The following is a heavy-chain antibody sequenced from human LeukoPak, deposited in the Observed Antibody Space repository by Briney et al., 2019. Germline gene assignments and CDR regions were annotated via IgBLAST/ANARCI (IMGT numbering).Heavy chain of an antibody. Sequence: SETLSLACAVSGGSISSSSYYWGWIRQPPGKGLEWIGSIYYSGSTNYNPSLKSRVTISVDTSKNQFSLTLSSVTAADTAVYYCARRRYDASGYYPSRGRYFDYWGQGTLVTVSS. J-gene: IGHJ4*02. CDR3: ARRRYDASGYYPSRGRYFDY. CDR2: IYYSGST. V-gene: IGHV4-39*07. CDR1: GGSISSSSYY. D-gene: IGHD3-22*01.